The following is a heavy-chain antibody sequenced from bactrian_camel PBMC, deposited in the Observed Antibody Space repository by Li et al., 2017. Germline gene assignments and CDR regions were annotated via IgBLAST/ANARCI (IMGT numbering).Heavy chain of an antibody. CDR3: VRAGGIGLIKPTDLSDSDRFP. CDR1: GYTYDKYC. CDR2: IDSDGVT. Sequence: HVQLVESGGGSVQAGGSLRLSCTVSGYTYDKYCMGWLRQAPGEERVGVAVIDSDGVTSYADSVKGRFTISKDNAKNTLYLQMNSLKPEDTAVYYCVRAGGIGLIKPTDLSDSDRFPRGQGTQVTVS. V-gene: IGHV3S26*01. D-gene: IGHD4*01. J-gene: IGHJ4*01.